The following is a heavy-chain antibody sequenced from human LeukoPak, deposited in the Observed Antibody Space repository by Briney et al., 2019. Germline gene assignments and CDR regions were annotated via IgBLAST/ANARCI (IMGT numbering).Heavy chain of an antibody. V-gene: IGHV4-34*01. D-gene: IGHD2-2*01. Sequence: SETLSLTCAVYGGSFSGYYWSWIRQHPGKGLEWIGEINHSGSTNYNPSLKSRVTISVDTSKNQFSLKLSSVTAADTAVYYCAKGYCSSTSCSPGEGYFDYWGQGTLVTVSS. CDR3: AKGYCSSTSCSPGEGYFDY. CDR1: GGSFSGYY. CDR2: INHSGST. J-gene: IGHJ4*02.